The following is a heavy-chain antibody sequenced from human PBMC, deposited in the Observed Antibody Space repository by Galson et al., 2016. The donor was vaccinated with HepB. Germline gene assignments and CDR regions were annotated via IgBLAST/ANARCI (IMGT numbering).Heavy chain of an antibody. Sequence: SLRLSCAASGFSISDIAMTWVRQVPGKGLQWVSSSLINNGRIYSADSVKGRFTISRDVSKNTLYLQMNSLRADDTAIYYCAKLRRWQPVYWGQGTLVTVSS. CDR3: AKLRRWQPVY. V-gene: IGHV3-23*01. J-gene: IGHJ4*02. CDR2: SLINNGRI. D-gene: IGHD2-15*01. CDR1: GFSISDIA.